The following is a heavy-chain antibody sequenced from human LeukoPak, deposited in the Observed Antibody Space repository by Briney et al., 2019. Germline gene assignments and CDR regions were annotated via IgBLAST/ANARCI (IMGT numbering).Heavy chain of an antibody. Sequence: GGSLRLSCAASGFTFSSYSMNWVRQAPGKGLEWVSSISSSSSYIYYADSVKGRFTISRDNAKNSLYLQMNSLRAEDTAVYYCASENIAARRYYWGQGTLVTVSS. CDR3: ASENIAARRYY. J-gene: IGHJ4*02. V-gene: IGHV3-21*01. D-gene: IGHD6-6*01. CDR2: ISSSSSYI. CDR1: GFTFSSYS.